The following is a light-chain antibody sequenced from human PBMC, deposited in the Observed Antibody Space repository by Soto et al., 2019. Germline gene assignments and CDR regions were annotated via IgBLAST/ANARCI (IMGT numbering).Light chain of an antibody. J-gene: IGLJ1*01. Sequence: QYALTQPASVSGSPGQSITISCTGTSSDVGGYNYVSWYQQHPGKAPKLMIYEVSNRPSGVSNRFSGSKSGNTASLTISGLQAEDEADYYCSSYTSSSTPGVFGTGTKLTVL. CDR1: SSDVGGYNY. V-gene: IGLV2-14*01. CDR2: EVS. CDR3: SSYTSSSTPGV.